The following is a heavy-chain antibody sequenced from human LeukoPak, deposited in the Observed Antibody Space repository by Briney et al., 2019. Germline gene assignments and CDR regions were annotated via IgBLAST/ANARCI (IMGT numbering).Heavy chain of an antibody. J-gene: IGHJ5*02. Sequence: SETLSLTCTVSGGSITSYYWHWIRQPPGKGLEWIGYIYYSGSTNYNPSLKSRVTISVDTSRKQFSLKLHSVSAADTAVYYCARDRGRATWFDPWGQGTVVTVSS. CDR3: ARDRGRATWFDP. CDR1: GGSITSYY. D-gene: IGHD3-10*01. V-gene: IGHV4-59*01. CDR2: IYYSGST.